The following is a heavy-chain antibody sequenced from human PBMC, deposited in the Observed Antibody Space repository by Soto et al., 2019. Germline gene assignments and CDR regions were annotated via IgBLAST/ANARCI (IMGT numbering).Heavy chain of an antibody. V-gene: IGHV4-31*03. Sequence: SETLSLTCTVSGASISSGDYYWSWIRQHPGKGREWIGYIYYSGSTYYNPSLKSRVSISVDTSKNQFSLKLSSVTAADTAVYYCATIYDSSGYYYGNNWFDPWGQGTLVTVS. CDR1: GASISSGDYY. D-gene: IGHD3-22*01. J-gene: IGHJ5*02. CDR2: IYYSGST. CDR3: ATIYDSSGYYYGNNWFDP.